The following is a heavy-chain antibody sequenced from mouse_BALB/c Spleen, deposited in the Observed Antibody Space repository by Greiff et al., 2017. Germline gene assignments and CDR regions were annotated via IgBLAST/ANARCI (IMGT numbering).Heavy chain of an antibody. V-gene: IGHV3-8*02. J-gene: IGHJ2*01. D-gene: IGHD1-1*01. CDR3: ARYPSYYGSSYYFDY. CDR1: GDSITSGY. Sequence: EVKVEESGPSLVKPSQTLSLTCSVTGDSITSGYWNWIRKFPGNKLEYMGYISYSGSTYYNPSLKSRISITRDTSKNQYYLQLNSVTTEDTATYYCARYPSYYGSSYYFDYWGQGTTLTVSS. CDR2: ISYSGST.